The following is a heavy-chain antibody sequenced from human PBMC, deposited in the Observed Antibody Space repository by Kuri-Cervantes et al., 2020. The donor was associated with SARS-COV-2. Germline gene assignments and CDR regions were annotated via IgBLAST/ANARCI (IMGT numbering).Heavy chain of an antibody. V-gene: IGHV1-69*10. CDR1: GGTFSSAI. Sequence: SVKVSCKASGGTFSSAIISWVRQAPGQGLEWMGGIMPALGMPNYAQKFRGRVTLTADTSTTTAYLELSGLKTEDTAVYYCARKKLVPESNWFDPWGQGTLVTVSS. J-gene: IGHJ5*02. CDR2: IMPALGMP. D-gene: IGHD6-13*01. CDR3: ARKKLVPESNWFDP.